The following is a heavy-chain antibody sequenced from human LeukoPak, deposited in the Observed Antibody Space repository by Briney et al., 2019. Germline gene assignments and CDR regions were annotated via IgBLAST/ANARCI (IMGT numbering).Heavy chain of an antibody. CDR1: GLTFSSYS. D-gene: IGHD1-26*01. CDR2: ISSSSSTI. CDR3: ARDRGGSYSAIDY. J-gene: IGHJ4*02. V-gene: IGHV3-48*04. Sequence: TGGSLRLSCAASGLTFSSYSMNWVRQAPGKGREGGSFISSSSSTIYYADSVKGRFTISRDNAKNSLYLQMNSLRAEDTAVYYCARDRGGSYSAIDYWGQGTLVTVSS.